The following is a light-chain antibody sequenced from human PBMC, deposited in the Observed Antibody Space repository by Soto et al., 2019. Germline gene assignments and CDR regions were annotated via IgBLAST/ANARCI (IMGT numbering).Light chain of an antibody. V-gene: IGKV1-39*01. J-gene: IGKJ1*01. CDR2: AAS. CDR1: QSISTY. Sequence: TQMTQSPSSLSASVGDRVTITCRASQSISTYLNWYQQKPGKAPNLLIYAASSLQSGVPSRFSGSGSGTDFTVAISSLQPEDSATYYCQQSYSTWTFGQVTKVEI. CDR3: QQSYSTWT.